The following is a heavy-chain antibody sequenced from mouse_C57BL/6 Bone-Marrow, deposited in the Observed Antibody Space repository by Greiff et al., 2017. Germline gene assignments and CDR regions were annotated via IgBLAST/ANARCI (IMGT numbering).Heavy chain of an antibody. Sequence: EVKLMESGGGLVQPKGSLKLSCAASGFSFNTYAMNWVRQAPGKGLEWVARIRSKSNNYATYYADSVKDRFTISRDDSESMLYLQMNNLKTEDTAMYYCVRLYYGNYDAMDYWGQGTSVTVSS. CDR3: VRLYYGNYDAMDY. J-gene: IGHJ4*01. D-gene: IGHD2-1*01. CDR2: IRSKSNNYAT. V-gene: IGHV10-1*01. CDR1: GFSFNTYA.